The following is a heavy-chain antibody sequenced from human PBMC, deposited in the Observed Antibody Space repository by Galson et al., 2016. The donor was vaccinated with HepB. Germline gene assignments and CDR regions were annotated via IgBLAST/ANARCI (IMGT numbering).Heavy chain of an antibody. J-gene: IGHJ4*02. Sequence: SLRLSCADSGFTFSSYAMHWVRQAPGKGLEWVAIISYDGRNKYYADADSVKGRFTISRDNSKNTLYLQMNGLKTEDTAVYYCTTENWWRFEYWGQGTLVTVSS. CDR3: TTENWWRFEY. CDR2: ISYDGRNK. V-gene: IGHV3-30*04. CDR1: GFTFSSYA. D-gene: IGHD2-15*01.